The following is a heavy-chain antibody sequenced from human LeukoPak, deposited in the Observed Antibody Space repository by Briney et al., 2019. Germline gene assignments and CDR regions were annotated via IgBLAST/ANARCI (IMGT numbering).Heavy chain of an antibody. V-gene: IGHV1-8*02. CDR2: MNPNSGNT. D-gene: IGHD3-10*01. CDR1: GYTFTSYA. CDR3: ARGSSGNRYYYYYYMDV. Sequence: ASVKVSCKASGYTFTSYAMNWVRQATGQGLEWMGWMNPNSGNTGYAQKFQGRVTMTRNTSISTAYMELSSLRSEDTAVYYCARGSSGNRYYYYYYMDVWGKGTTVTISS. J-gene: IGHJ6*03.